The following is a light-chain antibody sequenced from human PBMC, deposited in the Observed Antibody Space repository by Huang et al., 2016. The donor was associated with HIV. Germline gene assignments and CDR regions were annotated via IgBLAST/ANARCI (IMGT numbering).Light chain of an antibody. CDR2: DAS. CDR1: QSIGSY. Sequence: EIVLTQSPATLSLSPGEGATLSCRASQSIGSYLAWYQPRPGQAPRLLIDDASIRATGIPVMFSGRGSGTDFTLTISSLEPEDFAVYYCQQRNNWPPWTFGQGTKV. CDR3: QQRNNWPPWT. J-gene: IGKJ1*01. V-gene: IGKV3-11*01.